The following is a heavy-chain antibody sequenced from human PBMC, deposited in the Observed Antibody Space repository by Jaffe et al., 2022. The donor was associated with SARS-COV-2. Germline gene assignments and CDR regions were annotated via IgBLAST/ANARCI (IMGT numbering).Heavy chain of an antibody. D-gene: IGHD2-8*01. CDR2: INAGNGNT. J-gene: IGHJ3*02. Sequence: QVQLVQSGAEVKKPGASVKVSCKASGYTFTSYAMHWVRQAPGQRLEWMGWINAGNGNTKYSQKFQGRVTITRDTSASTAYMELSSLRSEDTAVYYCAREYCTNGVCSWWEPDAFDIWGQGTMVTVSS. CDR3: AREYCTNGVCSWWEPDAFDI. CDR1: GYTFTSYA. V-gene: IGHV1-3*01.